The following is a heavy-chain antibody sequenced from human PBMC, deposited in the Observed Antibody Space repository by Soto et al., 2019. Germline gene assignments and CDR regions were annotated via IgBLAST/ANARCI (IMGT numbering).Heavy chain of an antibody. Sequence: ASVKVSCKASGYIFTGYHMHWVRQAPGQGFEWMGWINPNSGGTKYAQKFQGRVTMTRDTSISTAYMELSSLRSDDKAVYYCAREELPASYSGMDVWAQGPTAPV. CDR3: AREELPASYSGMDV. CDR2: INPNSGGT. CDR1: GYIFTGYH. D-gene: IGHD1-7*01. J-gene: IGHJ6*02. V-gene: IGHV1-2*02.